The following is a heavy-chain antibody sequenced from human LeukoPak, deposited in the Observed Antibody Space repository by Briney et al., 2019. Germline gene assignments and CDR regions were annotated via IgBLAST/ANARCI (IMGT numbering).Heavy chain of an antibody. CDR3: AAGNCSGGNCYSHDN. J-gene: IGHJ4*02. Sequence: PGGSLRLSCAASGFTFSDHYMDWVRQAPGKGLEWVGRSRNKANSYTTEYAASVKGRFTISRDDSKNSVYLQMNSLKTEDTAVYYCAAGNCSGGNCYSHDNWGQGTLVTVSP. D-gene: IGHD2-15*01. CDR1: GFTFSDHY. V-gene: IGHV3-72*01. CDR2: SRNKANSYTT.